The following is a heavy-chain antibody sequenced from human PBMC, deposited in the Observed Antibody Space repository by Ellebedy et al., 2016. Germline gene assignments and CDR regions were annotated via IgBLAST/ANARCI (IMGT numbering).Heavy chain of an antibody. CDR3: AREMGYCGGGSCYARLYYYNGMDV. Sequence: ASVKVSCKASGYTFSSYAIHWVRQAPGQRLEWMGWINAGNGNTKYSQKFQGRVIITRDTSATTAYMELSSLRFEDTAVYYCAREMGYCGGGSCYARLYYYNGMDVWGQGTTVTVSS. V-gene: IGHV1-3*01. CDR1: GYTFSSYA. CDR2: INAGNGNT. J-gene: IGHJ6*02. D-gene: IGHD2-15*01.